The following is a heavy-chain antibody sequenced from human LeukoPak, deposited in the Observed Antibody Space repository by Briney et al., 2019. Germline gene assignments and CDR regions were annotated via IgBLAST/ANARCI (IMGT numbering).Heavy chain of an antibody. J-gene: IGHJ4*02. CDR2: ILYDGSNK. V-gene: IGHV3-30*18. CDR1: GFTLSSYV. Sequence: GGSLRHSCAASGFTLSSYVMHGVRQAPGKRLEWVALILYDGSNKYYADSVKGRFTISRDNSKNTLYLQMNSLRAEDTAVYYCAKADVSGWYGVDYWGQGTLVIASS. D-gene: IGHD6-19*01. CDR3: AKADVSGWYGVDY.